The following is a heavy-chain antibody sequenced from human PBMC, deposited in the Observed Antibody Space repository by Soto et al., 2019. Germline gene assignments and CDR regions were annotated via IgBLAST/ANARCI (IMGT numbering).Heavy chain of an antibody. CDR2: IYYSGST. CDR1: GGSISSYY. D-gene: IGHD4-17*01. J-gene: IGHJ4*02. CDR3: ARAYGDYVFDY. Sequence: QVQLQESGPGLVKPSETLSLTCTVSGGSISSYYWSWIRQPPGKGLEWIGYIYYSGSTNYNPSLKSRVTKSVDTSKNQFSLKLSSVTAADPAVYYCARAYGDYVFDYWGQGTLVTVSS. V-gene: IGHV4-59*01.